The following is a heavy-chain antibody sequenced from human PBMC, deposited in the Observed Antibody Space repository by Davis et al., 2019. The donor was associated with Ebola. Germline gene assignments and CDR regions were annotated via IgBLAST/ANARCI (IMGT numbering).Heavy chain of an antibody. CDR1: GYSFTSYW. CDR3: ARRLAMTGYAFDY. D-gene: IGHD3-9*01. CDR2: IYPGDSDT. V-gene: IGHV5-51*01. Sequence: GGSLRLSCKGSGYSFTSYWIGWVRQMPGKGLEWMGIIYPGDSDTRYSPSFQGQVTISADMSISTAYLQWSSLKASDTAMYYCARRLAMTGYAFDYWGQGTLVTVSS. J-gene: IGHJ4*02.